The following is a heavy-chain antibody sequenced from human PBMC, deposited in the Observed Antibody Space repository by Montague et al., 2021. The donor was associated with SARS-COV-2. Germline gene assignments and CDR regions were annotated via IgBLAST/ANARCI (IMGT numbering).Heavy chain of an antibody. J-gene: IGHJ4*02. V-gene: IGHV4-59*01. CDR3: ARAPIYRSSWYAYFDY. D-gene: IGHD6-13*01. CDR1: GDSMSNYY. CDR2: INYSDST. Sequence: SETLSLTCTVSGDSMSNYYWFWIRHPPETGLDLIGYINYSDSTHYNPYLYIQVTLSIDTSKNQFSLRLTSVTAADTAMYFCARAPIYRSSWYAYFDYWGQGTLVTVSS.